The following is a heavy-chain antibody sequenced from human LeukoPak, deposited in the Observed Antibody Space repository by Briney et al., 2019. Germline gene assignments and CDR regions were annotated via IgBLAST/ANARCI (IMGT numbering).Heavy chain of an antibody. CDR3: AKWREGTMVYFDY. J-gene: IGHJ4*02. CDR2: ISGSGHNT. CDR1: GFTFSSYA. V-gene: IGHV3-23*01. D-gene: IGHD3-10*01. Sequence: GGSLRLSCAASGFTFSSYAMSWVRQAPGKGLEWVSAISGSGHNTYYADSVKGRFTISRDNSKNTVYLQMNSLRAEDTALYYCAKWREGTMVYFDYWGQGTLVTVSS.